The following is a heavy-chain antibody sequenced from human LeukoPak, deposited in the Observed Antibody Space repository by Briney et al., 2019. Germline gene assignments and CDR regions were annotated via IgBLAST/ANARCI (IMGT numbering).Heavy chain of an antibody. CDR1: GGSFSDYY. D-gene: IGHD3-3*01. CDR3: ARHTTIFGHFGY. J-gene: IGHJ4*02. Sequence: SETLSLTCTVSGGSFSDYYWSWIRQPAGKGLEWIGRIYTSGSTNYNPSLKSRVTMSLDMSKNQFSLKLNSVTAADTAVYYCARHTTIFGHFGYWGQGTLVTVSS. CDR2: IYTSGST. V-gene: IGHV4-4*07.